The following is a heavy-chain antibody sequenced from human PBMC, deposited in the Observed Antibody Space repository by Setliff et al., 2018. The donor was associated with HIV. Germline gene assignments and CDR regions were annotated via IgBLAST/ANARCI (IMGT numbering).Heavy chain of an antibody. J-gene: IGHJ6*02. D-gene: IGHD6-13*01. V-gene: IGHV1-2*02. Sequence: ASVKVSCKASGYTFTGYYMRWVRQAPGQGLERMGWINPNNGGTNYAQKFQGRVTMTRDTSISTAYMELSRLRSDDTAVYYCARVPYLEQLTYYYYYGMDVWGQGTTVTVSS. CDR3: ARVPYLEQLTYYYYYGMDV. CDR1: GYTFTGYY. CDR2: INPNNGGT.